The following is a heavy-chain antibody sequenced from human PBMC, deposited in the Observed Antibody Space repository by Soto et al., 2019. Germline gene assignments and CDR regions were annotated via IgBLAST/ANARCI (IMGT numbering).Heavy chain of an antibody. D-gene: IGHD1-7*01. CDR1: GFTFSSYG. CDR3: ARDFGGTGNTKHFDY. V-gene: IGHV3-33*01. J-gene: IGHJ4*02. CDR2: IWYDGSNK. Sequence: QVQLVESGGGVVQPGRSLRLSCAASGFTFSSYGMHWVRQAPGKGLEWVAVIWYDGSNKYYADSVKGRFTISRDNSKNTLYLQMNSLRAEDTAVYYCARDFGGTGNTKHFDYWGQGTLVTVSS.